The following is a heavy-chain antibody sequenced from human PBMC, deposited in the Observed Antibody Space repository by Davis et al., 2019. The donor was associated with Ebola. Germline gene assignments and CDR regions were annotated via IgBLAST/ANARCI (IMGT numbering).Heavy chain of an antibody. Sequence: ESLKISCAASGFTFSGYYWSWIRQPPGKGLEWIGEINHSGSTNYNPSLKSRVTISVDTSKNQFSLKLSSVTAADTAVYYCARAAPTLYYFDYWGQGTLVTVSS. V-gene: IGHV4-34*01. CDR3: ARAAPTLYYFDY. CDR2: INHSGST. CDR1: GFTFSGYY. D-gene: IGHD3-10*01. J-gene: IGHJ4*02.